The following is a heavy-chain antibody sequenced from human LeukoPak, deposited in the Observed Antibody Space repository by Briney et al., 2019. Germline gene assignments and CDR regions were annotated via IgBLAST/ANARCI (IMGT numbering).Heavy chain of an antibody. J-gene: IGHJ4*02. CDR3: ARDATGYSSSWYSYFHY. Sequence: GGSLRLSCAASGFTFSSYAMSWVRQAPGKGLEWVAVISYDGSNKYYADSVKGRFTISRDNSKNTLYLQMNSLRAEDTAVYYCARDATGYSSSWYSYFHYWGQGTLVTVSS. CDR2: ISYDGSNK. D-gene: IGHD6-13*01. V-gene: IGHV3-30*04. CDR1: GFTFSSYA.